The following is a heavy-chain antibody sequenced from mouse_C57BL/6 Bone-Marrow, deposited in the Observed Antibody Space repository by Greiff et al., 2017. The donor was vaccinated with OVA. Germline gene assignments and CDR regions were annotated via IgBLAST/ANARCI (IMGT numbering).Heavy chain of an antibody. CDR3: ARTESPRGYYFDY. Sequence: VQLHQSGAELAKPGASVQLSCKASGYTFTSSWMHWVKQRPGQGLEWIGYINPSSGYTKYNQKFKDKATLTADKSSSTAYMQLSSLTYEDSAVYYCARTESPRGYYFDYWGQGTTLTVSS. CDR1: GYTFTSSW. J-gene: IGHJ2*01. CDR2: INPSSGYT. V-gene: IGHV1-7*01.